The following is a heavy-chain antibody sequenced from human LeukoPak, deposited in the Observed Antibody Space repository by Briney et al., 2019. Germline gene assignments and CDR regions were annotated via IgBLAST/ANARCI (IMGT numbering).Heavy chain of an antibody. CDR3: ARDRGQWLVDWYFDL. V-gene: IGHV4-61*02. J-gene: IGHJ2*01. CDR1: GGSISSGSYY. D-gene: IGHD6-19*01. Sequence: PSETLSLTCTVSGGSISSGSYYWSWIRQPAGKGLEWIGRIYTSGSTNYNPSLKRRVTISVDTSKNQFSLKLSSVTAADTAVYYCARDRGQWLVDWYFDLWGRGTLVTVSS. CDR2: IYTSGST.